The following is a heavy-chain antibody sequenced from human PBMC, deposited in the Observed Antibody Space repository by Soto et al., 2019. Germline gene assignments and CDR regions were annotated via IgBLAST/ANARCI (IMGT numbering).Heavy chain of an antibody. J-gene: IGHJ6*02. CDR3: ARQGVMAGGYYYYGMDV. CDR1: GGSISSSSYY. D-gene: IGHD2-21*01. V-gene: IGHV4-39*01. CDR2: IYYSGST. Sequence: SETLSLTCTVSGGSISSSSYYWGWIRQPPGKGLEWIGSIYYSGSTYYNPSLRSRVTISVDTSKNQFSLKLSSVTAADTAVYYCARQGVMAGGYYYYGMDVWGQGTTVTVSS.